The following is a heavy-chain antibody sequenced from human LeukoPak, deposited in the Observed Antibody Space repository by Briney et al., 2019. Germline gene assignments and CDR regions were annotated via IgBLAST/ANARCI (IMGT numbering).Heavy chain of an antibody. J-gene: IGHJ6*03. CDR1: GYTFAIYW. CDR2: MYPGDSDT. D-gene: IGHD2-15*01. CDR3: ARVVGGSPRYYHVDV. V-gene: IGHV5-51*01. Sequence: GESLKISCKGSGYTFAIYWIAWVRQMPGKGLECMGIMYPGDSDTRYSPFFQGQVTISADKSIGTAYLQWSSLKASDAAMYYCARVVGGSPRYYHVDVWGKGTTVTVSS.